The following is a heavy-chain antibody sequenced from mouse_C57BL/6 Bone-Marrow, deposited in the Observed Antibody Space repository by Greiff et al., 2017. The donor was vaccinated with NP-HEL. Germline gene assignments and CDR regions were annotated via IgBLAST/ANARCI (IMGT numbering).Heavy chain of an antibody. CDR3: TGGTTVVAHFDY. CDR2: FRLKSDNYAT. D-gene: IGHD1-1*01. Sequence: EVQGVESGGGLVQPGGSMKLSCVASGFTFSNYWMNWVRQSPEKGLEWVAQFRLKSDNYATHYAESVKGRFTISRDDSKSSVYLQMNNLWAEDTGIYYCTGGTTVVAHFDYWGQGTTLTVSS. CDR1: GFTFSNYW. J-gene: IGHJ2*01. V-gene: IGHV6-3*01.